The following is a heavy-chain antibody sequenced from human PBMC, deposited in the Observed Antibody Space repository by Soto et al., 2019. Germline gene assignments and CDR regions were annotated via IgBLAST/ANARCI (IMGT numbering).Heavy chain of an antibody. D-gene: IGHD2-2*02. J-gene: IGHJ3*02. Sequence: EVQLLESGGGLVQPGGSLRLPCAASGFTFSSYAMSWVRQAPGKGLEWVSAISGSGGSTYYADSVKGRFTISRDNSKNPLYLQMNSQRAEDTAGYYCAKVRQLLYGPFDIWGQGTMVTVSS. V-gene: IGHV3-23*01. CDR3: AKVRQLLYGPFDI. CDR2: ISGSGGST. CDR1: GFTFSSYA.